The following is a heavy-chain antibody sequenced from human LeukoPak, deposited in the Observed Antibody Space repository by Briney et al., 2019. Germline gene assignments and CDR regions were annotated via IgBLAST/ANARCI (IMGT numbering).Heavy chain of an antibody. CDR1: EFTFDSYA. CDR2: ISGSGGTT. Sequence: GGSLRLSCAASEFTFDSYAMSWVRQAPGKGLEWVSAISGSGGTTYYADSVKGRFTISRDNSRNTLYLQMNSLRAEDTAVYYCAKRPYGDYGWGYYFDYWGQGTLVTVSS. D-gene: IGHD4-17*01. CDR3: AKRPYGDYGWGYYFDY. V-gene: IGHV3-23*01. J-gene: IGHJ4*02.